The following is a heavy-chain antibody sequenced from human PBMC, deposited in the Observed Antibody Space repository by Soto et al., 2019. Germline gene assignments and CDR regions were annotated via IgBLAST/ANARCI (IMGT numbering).Heavy chain of an antibody. CDR3: ARSGDSSGFFY. V-gene: IGHV3-7*01. D-gene: IGHD6-19*01. CDR2: IKQDGSQK. Sequence: GGSLRLSCTASGFTFSSYSMNWVRQAPGKGLEWVANIKQDGSQKYYVDSVKGRFTISRDNAKNSLCLQISSLRAEDTAVYYCARSGDSSGFFYWGLGTLVTVSS. CDR1: GFTFSSYS. J-gene: IGHJ4*02.